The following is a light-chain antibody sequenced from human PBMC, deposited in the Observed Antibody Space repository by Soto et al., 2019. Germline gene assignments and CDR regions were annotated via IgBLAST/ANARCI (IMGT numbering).Light chain of an antibody. V-gene: IGLV2-14*03. CDR3: SSYTSSSTHV. CDR1: SSDIGAFTF. Sequence: QSALTQPASVSGSPGQSITISCTGTSSDIGAFTFVSWYQQHPGKVPKLMIFDVNRRPSGVSDRFSGSKSGNTASLTISGLQAEDEGDYYCSSYTSSSTHVFGSGTQLTVL. CDR2: DVN. J-gene: IGLJ7*01.